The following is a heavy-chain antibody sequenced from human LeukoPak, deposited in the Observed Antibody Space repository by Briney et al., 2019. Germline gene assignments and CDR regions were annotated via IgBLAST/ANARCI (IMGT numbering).Heavy chain of an antibody. CDR1: GGSISSSSYY. J-gene: IGHJ5*02. D-gene: IGHD3-3*01. CDR2: IYYSGST. CDR3: ARAFLGWLLYSDNWFDP. Sequence: SETLSLTCTVSGGSISSSSYYWGWIRQPPGKGLEWIGSIYYSGSTYYNPSLKSRVTISVDTSKNQFSLKLISVTAADTAVYYCARAFLGWLLYSDNWFDPWGQGTLVTVSS. V-gene: IGHV4-39*07.